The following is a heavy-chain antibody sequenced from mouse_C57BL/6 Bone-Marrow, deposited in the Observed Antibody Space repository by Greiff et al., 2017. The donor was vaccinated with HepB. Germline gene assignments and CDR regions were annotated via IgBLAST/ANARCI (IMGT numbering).Heavy chain of an antibody. D-gene: IGHD1-1*02. CDR3: ARAGDYVNSHFDY. CDR2: INPNYGTT. V-gene: IGHV1-39*01. J-gene: IGHJ2*01. CDR1: GYSFTDYN. Sequence: EVQLKESGPELVKPGASVKISCKASGYSFTDYNMNWVKQSNGKSLEWIGVINPNYGTTSYNQKFKGKATLTVDQSSSTAYMQLNSLTSEDDAVYYCARAGDYVNSHFDYWCQGTTLTVSS.